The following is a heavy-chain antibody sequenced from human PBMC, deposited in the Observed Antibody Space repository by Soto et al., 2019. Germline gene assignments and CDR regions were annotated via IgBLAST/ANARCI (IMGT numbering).Heavy chain of an antibody. D-gene: IGHD4-17*01. CDR1: GFAFSSFS. Sequence: LQLVESGGGLVQPGGSLRLSCAASGFAFSSFSMNWVRQAPGKGLEWISYISSTTTTIYYADSVKGRFTISRDSAENSLYLQMNSLRDEDTAVYYCPRDHLTVAISQTYCMDVWGQGTTVTVSS. V-gene: IGHV3-48*02. CDR2: ISSTTTTI. J-gene: IGHJ6*02. CDR3: PRDHLTVAISQTYCMDV.